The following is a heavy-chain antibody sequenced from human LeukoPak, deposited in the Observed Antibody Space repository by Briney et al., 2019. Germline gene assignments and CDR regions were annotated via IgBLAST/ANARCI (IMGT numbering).Heavy chain of an antibody. D-gene: IGHD3-10*02. CDR1: GFTFSSYE. CDR2: ISSSGSTI. J-gene: IGHJ6*04. CDR3: AELGITMIGGV. V-gene: IGHV3-48*03. Sequence: GGSLRPSCAASGFTFSSYEMNWVRQAPGKGLEWVSYISSSGSTIYYADSVKGRFTISRDNAKNSLYLQMDSLRAEDTAVYYCAELGITMIGGVWGKGTTVTISS.